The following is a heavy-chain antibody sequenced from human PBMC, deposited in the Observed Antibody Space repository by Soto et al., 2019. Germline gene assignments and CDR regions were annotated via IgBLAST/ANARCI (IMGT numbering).Heavy chain of an antibody. CDR3: AKETNAYEINF. Sequence: QVQLVESGGGVVQPGRSLRLSCAASGFIFSGYAMHWVRQAPGKGLEWVAVISYDGNTQYYADSVKGRFTFSRDNSNNMLYVQMNNLRDEDTAMYYCAKETNAYEINFWGQGTLVTVSS. J-gene: IGHJ4*02. V-gene: IGHV3-30-3*01. CDR1: GFIFSGYA. CDR2: ISYDGNTQ. D-gene: IGHD3-9*01.